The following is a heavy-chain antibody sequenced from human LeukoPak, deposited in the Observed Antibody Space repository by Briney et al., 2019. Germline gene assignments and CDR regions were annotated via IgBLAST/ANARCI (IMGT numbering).Heavy chain of an antibody. D-gene: IGHD2-2*01. Sequence: ASVNVSCKASGYTFTSYAMHWVRQARGQRLEWMGWINAGNGNTKYSQKFQGRVTITRDTSASTAYMELSSLRSEDTAVYYCAREALYCSSTSCRINWFDPWGQGTLVTVSS. CDR3: AREALYCSSTSCRINWFDP. J-gene: IGHJ5*02. CDR1: GYTFTSYA. CDR2: INAGNGNT. V-gene: IGHV1-3*01.